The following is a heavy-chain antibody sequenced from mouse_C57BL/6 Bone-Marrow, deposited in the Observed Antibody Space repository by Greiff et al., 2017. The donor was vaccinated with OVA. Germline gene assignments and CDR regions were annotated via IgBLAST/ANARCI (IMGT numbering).Heavy chain of an antibody. CDR2: IYPRSGNT. CDR1: GYTFTSYG. J-gene: IGHJ4*01. Sequence: QVHVKQSGAELARPGASVKLSCKASGYTFTSYGISWVKQRTGQGLEWIGEIYPRSGNTYYNEKFKGKATLTADKSSSTAYMELRSLTSEDSAFYFCARGERAMDYWGQGTSVTVSS. CDR3: ARGERAMDY. V-gene: IGHV1-81*01.